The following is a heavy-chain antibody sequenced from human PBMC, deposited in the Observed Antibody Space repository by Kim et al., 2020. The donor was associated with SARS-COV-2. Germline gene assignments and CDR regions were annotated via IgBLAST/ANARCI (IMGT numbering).Heavy chain of an antibody. J-gene: IGHJ4*02. V-gene: IGHV3-9*01. D-gene: IGHD6-13*01. CDR2: ISWNSGSI. CDR1: GFTFDDYA. Sequence: GGSLRLSCAASGFTFDDYAMHWVRQAPGKGLEWVSGISWNSGSIGYADSVKGRFTISRDNAKNSLYLQMNSLRAEDTALYYCAKDFSSRLQQLDYWGQGTLVTVSS. CDR3: AKDFSSRLQQLDY.